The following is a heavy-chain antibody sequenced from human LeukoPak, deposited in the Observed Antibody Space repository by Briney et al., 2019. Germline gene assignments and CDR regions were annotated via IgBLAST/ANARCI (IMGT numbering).Heavy chain of an antibody. Sequence: GGSLRLSCAASGFTFGSYGMHWVRQAPGKGLEWVAVISHDGKKKFYVDFVESRFTISRDNSENTLYLQMNSLRTEDTAMYYCVKDTAMEPYDYYYYGMDVWGQGTTITVSS. D-gene: IGHD5-18*01. CDR1: GFTFGSYG. CDR3: VKDTAMEPYDYYYYGMDV. J-gene: IGHJ6*02. CDR2: ISHDGKKK. V-gene: IGHV3-30*18.